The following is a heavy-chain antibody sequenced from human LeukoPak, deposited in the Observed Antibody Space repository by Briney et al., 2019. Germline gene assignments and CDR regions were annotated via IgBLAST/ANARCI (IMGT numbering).Heavy chain of an antibody. CDR3: ARVDSTSWFDY. V-gene: IGHV3-11*05. CDR1: GFTFGDYY. CDR2: INTGSRYA. Sequence: GGSLRLSCAASGFTFGDYYMIWIRQAPGKGLEWVSYINTGSRYANYADSVKGRFTISRDDANNLLYLQMNSLRAEDAAVYYCARVDSTSWFDYWGQGTLVTVSS. D-gene: IGHD6-13*01. J-gene: IGHJ4*02.